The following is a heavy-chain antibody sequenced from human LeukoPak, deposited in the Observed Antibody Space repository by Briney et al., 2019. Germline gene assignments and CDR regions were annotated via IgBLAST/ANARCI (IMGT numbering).Heavy chain of an antibody. CDR3: ARDPNPTYYYDSSGYHDY. CDR2: IKQDGSEK. J-gene: IGHJ4*02. V-gene: IGHV3-7*01. Sequence: GGSLRLSCAASGFTFSSYWMSWVRQAPGKGLEWVANIKQDGSEKYYVDSVKGRFTISRDNAKNSLHLQMNSLRAEDTAVYYCARDPNPTYYYDSSGYHDYWGQGTLVTVSS. CDR1: GFTFSSYW. D-gene: IGHD3-22*01.